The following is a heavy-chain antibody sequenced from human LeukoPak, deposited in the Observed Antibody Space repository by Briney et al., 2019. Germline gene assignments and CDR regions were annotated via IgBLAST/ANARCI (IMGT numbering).Heavy chain of an antibody. CDR1: GFTFDDYG. Sequence: GGSLRLSCAASGFTFDDYGMSWVRQAPGKGLEWVSSINWNGGSTGYPDSVKGRFTISRDNAKNSLDLQMNSLRGEDTAVYYCARNPGGGYCSSTSCYADYWGQGTLVTVSS. D-gene: IGHD2-2*01. CDR3: ARNPGGGYCSSTSCYADY. CDR2: INWNGGST. V-gene: IGHV3-20*04. J-gene: IGHJ4*02.